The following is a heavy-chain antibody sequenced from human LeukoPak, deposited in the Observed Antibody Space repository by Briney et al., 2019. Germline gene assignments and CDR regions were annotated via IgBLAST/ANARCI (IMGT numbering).Heavy chain of an antibody. V-gene: IGHV1-18*01. CDR1: GCTFTSYG. Sequence: ASVKVSCKASGCTFTSYGISWVRQAPGQGLEWMGWISAYNGNTNYAQKLQGRVTMTTDTSTSTAYMELRSLRSDDTAVYYCARGPTAAANKGIDYWGQGTLVTVSS. J-gene: IGHJ4*02. CDR2: ISAYNGNT. D-gene: IGHD6-13*01. CDR3: ARGPTAAANKGIDY.